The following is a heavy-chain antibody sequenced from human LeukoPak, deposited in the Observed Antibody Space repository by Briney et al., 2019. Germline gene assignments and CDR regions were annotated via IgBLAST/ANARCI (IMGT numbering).Heavy chain of an antibody. D-gene: IGHD3-22*01. V-gene: IGHV3-23*01. CDR2: ISGSGGST. CDR1: GFTFSSYA. Sequence: GGSLRLSCAASGFTFSSYAMSWVRQAPGKGLEWVSAISGSGGSTYYADSVKGRFTISRDNSKNTLYLQMNSLRAEDTAVYYYAKDYYDSSGYWSPYNAFDIWGQGTMVTVSS. CDR3: AKDYYDSSGYWSPYNAFDI. J-gene: IGHJ3*02.